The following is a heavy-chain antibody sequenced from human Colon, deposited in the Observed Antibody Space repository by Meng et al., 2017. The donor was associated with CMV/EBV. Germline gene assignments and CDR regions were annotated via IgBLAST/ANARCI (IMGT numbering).Heavy chain of an antibody. CDR3: ADPPSGY. CDR1: GGPITSSHNW. V-gene: IGHV4-4*02. J-gene: IGHJ4*02. CDR2: VQHSGTT. Sequence: LSLTCAVSGGPITSSHNWWNWVRQPPGKGLEWIGEVQHSGTTNYNPSLESRVTISVDKTKNQFSLKLTSVTAADTAVYYCADPPSGYWGQGTLVTVSS.